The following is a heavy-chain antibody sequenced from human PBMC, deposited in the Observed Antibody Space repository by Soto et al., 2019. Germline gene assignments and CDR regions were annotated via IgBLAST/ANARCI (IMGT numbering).Heavy chain of an antibody. CDR1: GGSISSGGYY. V-gene: IGHV4-31*03. J-gene: IGHJ4*02. CDR2: IYYSGST. CDR3: ARSVDRRYFDY. D-gene: IGHD2-15*01. Sequence: QVQLQESGPGLVKPSQTLSLTCTVSGGSISSGGYYWSWIRQHPGKGLEWIGYIYYSGSTYYNPSLKSRLTISVDTSNNQSSLKLSSVTAADTAVYYCARSVDRRYFDYWGQGTLVTVSS.